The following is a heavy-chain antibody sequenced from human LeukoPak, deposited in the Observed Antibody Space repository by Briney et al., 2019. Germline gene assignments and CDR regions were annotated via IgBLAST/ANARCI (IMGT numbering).Heavy chain of an antibody. Sequence: SETLSLTCTVSGGSISSGGYYWSWIRQPPGKGLEWIGYIYHSGSTYYNPSLKSRVTISVDGSKNQFSLKLSSVTAADTAVYYCARSPYSNYVVDYWGQGTLVTVSS. CDR3: ARSPYSNYVVDY. CDR1: GGSISSGGYY. D-gene: IGHD4-11*01. CDR2: IYHSGST. J-gene: IGHJ4*02. V-gene: IGHV4-30-2*01.